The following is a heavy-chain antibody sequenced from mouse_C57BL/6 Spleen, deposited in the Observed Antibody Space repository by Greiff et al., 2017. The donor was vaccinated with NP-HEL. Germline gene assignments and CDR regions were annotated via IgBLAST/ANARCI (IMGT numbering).Heavy chain of an antibody. Sequence: QVQLQQSGAELVRPGTSVKVSCKASGYAFTNYLIEWVKQRPGQGLEWIGVINPGSGGTNYNEKFKGKATLTADKSSSTAYMQLSSLTSEDSAVYFCARAYRTTGYFDVWGTGTTVTVSS. D-gene: IGHD2-14*01. CDR3: ARAYRTTGYFDV. CDR1: GYAFTNYL. CDR2: INPGSGGT. J-gene: IGHJ1*03. V-gene: IGHV1-54*01.